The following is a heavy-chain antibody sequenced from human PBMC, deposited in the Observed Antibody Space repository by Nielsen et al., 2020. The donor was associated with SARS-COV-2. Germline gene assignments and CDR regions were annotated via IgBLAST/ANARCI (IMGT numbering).Heavy chain of an antibody. J-gene: IGHJ4*02. Sequence: GESLKIFCAASGFTFSSYAMHWVRQAPGKGLEWVAVISYDGSNKYYADSVKGRFTISRDNSKNTLYLQMNSLRAEDTAVYYCARAPAGYSSGWTPDYWGQGTLVTVSS. D-gene: IGHD6-19*01. V-gene: IGHV3-30-3*01. CDR1: GFTFSSYA. CDR2: ISYDGSNK. CDR3: ARAPAGYSSGWTPDY.